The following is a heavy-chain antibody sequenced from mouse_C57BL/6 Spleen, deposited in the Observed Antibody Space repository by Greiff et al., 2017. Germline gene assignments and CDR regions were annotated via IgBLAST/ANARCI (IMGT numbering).Heavy chain of an antibody. Sequence: VQLQQSGPELVKPGASVKIPCKASGYTFTDYNMDWVKQSHGKSLEWIGDINPNNGGTIYNQKFKGKATLTVDKSSSTAYMELRSLTSEDTAVYYCARGSPLDVWGTGTTVTVSS. CDR2: INPNNGGT. CDR1: GYTFTDYN. CDR3: ARGSPLDV. J-gene: IGHJ1*03. V-gene: IGHV1-18*01.